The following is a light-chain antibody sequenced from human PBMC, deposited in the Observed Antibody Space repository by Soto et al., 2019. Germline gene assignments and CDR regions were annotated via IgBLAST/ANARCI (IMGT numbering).Light chain of an antibody. CDR3: LLSFNGPYV. V-gene: IGLV7-46*01. Sequence: QAVVTQEPSLTVSPGGTVTLTCGYSTGTVTSGHYPYWFQQKPGQAPRTLIYDTSNTHSWTPARFSGYLLGGKAALTLSGAQPEDEAEYFCLLSFNGPYVFGGGTKLTVL. CDR2: DTS. CDR1: TGTVTSGHY. J-gene: IGLJ1*01.